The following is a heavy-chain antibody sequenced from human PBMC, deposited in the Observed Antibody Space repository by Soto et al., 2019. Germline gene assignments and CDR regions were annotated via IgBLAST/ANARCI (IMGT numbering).Heavy chain of an antibody. Sequence: GGSLRLSCAASGFTFSSYGMHWVRQAPGKGLEWVAVIWYDGSNKYYADSVKGRFTISRDNSKNTLYLQMNSLRAEDTAVYYCARDSTLGYCSGGSCPSGMDVWGQGTTVTVSS. CDR2: IWYDGSNK. D-gene: IGHD2-15*01. CDR1: GFTFSSYG. V-gene: IGHV3-33*01. CDR3: ARDSTLGYCSGGSCPSGMDV. J-gene: IGHJ6*02.